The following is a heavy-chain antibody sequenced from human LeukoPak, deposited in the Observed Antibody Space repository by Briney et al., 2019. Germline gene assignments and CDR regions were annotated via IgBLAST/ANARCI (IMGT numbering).Heavy chain of an antibody. J-gene: IGHJ4*02. CDR3: ARQPKNGPSYERIMGGEGPHGPYYFDY. Sequence: GGSLRLSCAASGFTVSSNYMSWVRQAPGKGLEWVSVIYSGGSTYYADSVKGRFTISRDNSKNTLYLQMNSLRAEDTAVYYCARQPKNGPSYERIMGGEGPHGPYYFDYWGQGTLVTVSS. CDR2: IYSGGST. V-gene: IGHV3-66*04. D-gene: IGHD3-10*01. CDR1: GFTVSSNY.